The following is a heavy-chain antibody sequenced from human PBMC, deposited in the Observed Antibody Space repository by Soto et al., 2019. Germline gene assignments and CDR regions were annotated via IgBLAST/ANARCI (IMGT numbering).Heavy chain of an antibody. J-gene: IGHJ4*02. Sequence: QITLKESGPTLVKPTQTLTLTCTFSGFSLSTRGVGVGWIRQPPGKALEWLALIYWDDDKRYSPSLKSRVTIPKDASKNRVVLTMTDMDPVDTATYYCARDSSGYYGFDYWGQGTLVTVSS. CDR1: GFSLSTRGVG. CDR3: ARDSSGYYGFDY. CDR2: IYWDDDK. D-gene: IGHD3-22*01. V-gene: IGHV2-5*02.